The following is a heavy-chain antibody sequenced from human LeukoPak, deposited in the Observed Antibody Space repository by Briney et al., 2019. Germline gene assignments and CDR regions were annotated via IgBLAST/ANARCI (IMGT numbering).Heavy chain of an antibody. J-gene: IGHJ4*02. CDR1: XXNXXTVG. D-gene: IGHD3-16*01. CDR3: ARGLGEVPFDY. CDR2: IIPIFGRP. Sequence: ASVXXSCKXSXXNXXTVGISXVRQAPGQGLEWMGGIIPIFGRPSYAQNFQGRVIITADESTRTVYMELRSLRSEDTAVFYCARGLGEVPFDYWGQGTLVTVSS. V-gene: IGHV1-69*01.